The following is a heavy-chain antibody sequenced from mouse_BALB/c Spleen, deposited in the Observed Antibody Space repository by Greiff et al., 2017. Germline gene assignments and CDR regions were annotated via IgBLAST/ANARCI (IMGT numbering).Heavy chain of an antibody. J-gene: IGHJ2*01. CDR1: GFTFSSYT. CDR3: TREAYGYPLDY. V-gene: IGHV5-6-4*01. Sequence: EVKVVESGGGLVKPGGSLKLSCAASGFTFSSYTMSWVRQTPEKRLEWVATISSGGSYTYYPDSVKGRFTISRDNAKNTLYLQMSSLKSEDTAMYYCTREAYGYPLDYWGQGTTLTVSS. CDR2: ISSGGSYT. D-gene: IGHD2-2*01.